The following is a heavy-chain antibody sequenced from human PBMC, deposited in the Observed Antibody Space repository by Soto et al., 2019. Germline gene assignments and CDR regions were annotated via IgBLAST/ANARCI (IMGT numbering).Heavy chain of an antibody. J-gene: IGHJ4*02. Sequence: QVQLVQSGAEVKKPGASVKVSCKASGYTFTSYGISWVRQAPGQGLEWMGWISAYNGNTNYAQKLQGRVTMTTDTATSTAYIELRSLRSYDTAVYYCARGISGLLWFEEPLPFDYWCQGTLVTVSS. CDR3: ARGISGLLWFEEPLPFDY. D-gene: IGHD3-10*01. CDR2: ISAYNGNT. V-gene: IGHV1-18*01. CDR1: GYTFTSYG.